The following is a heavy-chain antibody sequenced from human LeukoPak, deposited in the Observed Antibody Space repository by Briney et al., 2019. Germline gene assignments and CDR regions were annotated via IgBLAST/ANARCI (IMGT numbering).Heavy chain of an antibody. CDR3: ARGQRLGS. D-gene: IGHD3-9*01. Sequence: QAGGSLRLSCAASGFTFSSYAMHWVRQAPGKGLEWVAVISYDGSNKYYADSVKGRFTISRDNSKNTLYPQMNSLRAEDTAVYYCARGQRLGSWGQGTLVIVSS. J-gene: IGHJ4*02. CDR2: ISYDGSNK. V-gene: IGHV3-30*04. CDR1: GFTFSSYA.